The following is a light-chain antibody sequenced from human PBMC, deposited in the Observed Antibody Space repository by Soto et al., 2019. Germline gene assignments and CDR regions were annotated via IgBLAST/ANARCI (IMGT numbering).Light chain of an antibody. J-gene: IGKJ2*01. V-gene: IGKV1-39*01. CDR1: QSINDC. Sequence: DIQMTQSPSSLSASVRDRVTITCRASQSINDCLNWYHQKPGNAPKVLIYDASTLERGVPSRFSGSGSGTEFSLTISRLQPEDFATYYCQQSYSTLGTFGQGTKLEIK. CDR3: QQSYSTLGT. CDR2: DAS.